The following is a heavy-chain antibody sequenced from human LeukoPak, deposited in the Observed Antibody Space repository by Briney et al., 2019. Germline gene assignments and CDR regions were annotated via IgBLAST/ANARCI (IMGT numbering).Heavy chain of an antibody. Sequence: SQTLSLTCTVSGGSISSGSYYWSWFRQPAEKGLEWIWRIYTSGSTYYNPSLKSRVTISADTSKDQFSLNVSSVTAADTAVYYCARATSSYFYYMDVWGKGTTVTISS. D-gene: IGHD5-12*01. CDR3: ARATSSYFYYMDV. V-gene: IGHV4-61*02. J-gene: IGHJ6*03. CDR2: IYTSGST. CDR1: GGSISSGSYY.